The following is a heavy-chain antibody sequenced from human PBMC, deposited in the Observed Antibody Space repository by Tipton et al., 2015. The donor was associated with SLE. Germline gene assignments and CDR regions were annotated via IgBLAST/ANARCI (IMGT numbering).Heavy chain of an antibody. V-gene: IGHV1-18*01. D-gene: IGHD5-12*01. CDR1: GHTLTNYG. J-gene: IGHJ4*02. CDR3: ARDESGFKDFFGY. CDR2: IGADNGNT. Sequence: QLVQSGAEVKKPGASVKVSCKASGHTLTNYGFNWVRQAPGQGLEWMGWIGADNGNTNYALKFQGRVTMTRDKTTSTAYMELRSLRSYDTAIYYCARDESGFKDFFGYWGQGTLVTVSS.